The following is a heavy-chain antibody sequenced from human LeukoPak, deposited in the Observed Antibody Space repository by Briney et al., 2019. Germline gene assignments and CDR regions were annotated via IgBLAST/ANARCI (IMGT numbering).Heavy chain of an antibody. V-gene: IGHV4-4*07. Sequence: SETLSLTCTVSGGSISSYYWSWIRQPAGKGLEWIGRIYTSGSTNYNPSLKSRVTMSVDTSKNQFSLKLSSVTAADTAVYYCARGQTIYYPYYFDYWGQGTLVTVSS. CDR2: IYTSGST. D-gene: IGHD3-22*01. CDR1: GGSISSYY. J-gene: IGHJ4*02. CDR3: ARGQTIYYPYYFDY.